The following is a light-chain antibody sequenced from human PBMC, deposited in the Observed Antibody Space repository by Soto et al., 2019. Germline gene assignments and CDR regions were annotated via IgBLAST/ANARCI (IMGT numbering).Light chain of an antibody. J-gene: IGKJ4*01. CDR2: DTS. Sequence: DVPMTQSPSSLSASVGDRVTITCQASHDIGTYLNWYQHKPGKAPKLLIFDTSHLATGVPARFSGGGSDTYFTFTITNLQPEDFAVYYCQQFDSVPLTFGGGTHVEI. V-gene: IGKV1-33*01. CDR1: HDIGTY. CDR3: QQFDSVPLT.